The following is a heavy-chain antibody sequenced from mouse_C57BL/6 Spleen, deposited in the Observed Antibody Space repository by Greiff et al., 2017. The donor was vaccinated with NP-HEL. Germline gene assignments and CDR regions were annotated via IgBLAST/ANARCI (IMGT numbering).Heavy chain of an antibody. V-gene: IGHV1-52*01. D-gene: IGHD1-1*01. J-gene: IGHJ2*01. Sequence: QVQLQQPGAELVRPGSSVKLSCKASGYTFTSYWMHWVKQRPIQGLEWIGNIDPSDSETNYNQKFKDKATLTVDKSSSTAYMQLSSLTSEDSAVYYCARHYYGSSPYYFDCWGQGTTLTVSS. CDR1: GYTFTSYW. CDR3: ARHYYGSSPYYFDC. CDR2: IDPSDSET.